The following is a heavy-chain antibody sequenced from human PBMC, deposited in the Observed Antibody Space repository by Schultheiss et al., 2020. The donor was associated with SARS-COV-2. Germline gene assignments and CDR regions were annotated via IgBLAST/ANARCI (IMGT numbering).Heavy chain of an antibody. CDR1: GFTFSSYG. V-gene: IGHV3-33*06. D-gene: IGHD3-16*02. Sequence: GESLKISCAASGFTFSSYGMHWVRQAPGKGLEWVAVIWYDGSNKYYADSVKGRFTISRDNSKNTLYLQMNSLRAEDTAVYYCAKGESLGELSISLDYWGQGTLVTVPS. J-gene: IGHJ4*02. CDR3: AKGESLGELSISLDY. CDR2: IWYDGSNK.